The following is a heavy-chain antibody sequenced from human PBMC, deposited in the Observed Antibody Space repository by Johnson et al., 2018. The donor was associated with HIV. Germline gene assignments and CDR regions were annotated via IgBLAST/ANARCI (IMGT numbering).Heavy chain of an antibody. D-gene: IGHD2-15*01. CDR2: ISYDGSNK. Sequence: QEQLVESGGDVVQPGRSLRLSCAAYGFTFSSYGIHWVRQAPGKGLEWVAVISYDGSNKYYADSVKGRFTISRDNSKNTLSLQMNSLRVDDTAVYYVRVVGDAFDIWGQGTMVTVSS. CDR3: RVVGDAFDI. CDR1: GFTFSSYG. V-gene: IGHV3-30-3*01. J-gene: IGHJ3*02.